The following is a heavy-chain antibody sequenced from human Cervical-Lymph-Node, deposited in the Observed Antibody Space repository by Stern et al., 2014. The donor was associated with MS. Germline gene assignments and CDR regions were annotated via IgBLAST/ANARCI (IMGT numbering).Heavy chain of an antibody. V-gene: IGHV1-69*01. Sequence: VQLVESGAELKTPGSSVRISCKASGGTFTSYAIHWVRQAPGQGPEWMGGIIPMFGTINYAQNFQGRVTISADESTCTAYMELTGLTSEDTAVFYCARDGRGNFFYFDLWGRGTLVTVSS. CDR2: IIPMFGTI. D-gene: IGHD4-23*01. J-gene: IGHJ2*01. CDR3: ARDGRGNFFYFDL. CDR1: GGTFTSYA.